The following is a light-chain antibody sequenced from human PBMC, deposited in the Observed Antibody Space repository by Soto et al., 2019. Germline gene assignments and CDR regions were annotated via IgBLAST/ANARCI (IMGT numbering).Light chain of an antibody. CDR2: GAS. J-gene: IGKJ1*01. CDR1: QSVSSRY. V-gene: IGKV3-20*01. Sequence: EIVLTQSPGTLSLSPGERATLSCRANQSVSSRYLAWYQQKPGQAPKLLMSGASSRATGIPDRFSGSGSGTDFTLTISRLEPEDFAVYYCQQYGSSPRTFGQGTKVEIK. CDR3: QQYGSSPRT.